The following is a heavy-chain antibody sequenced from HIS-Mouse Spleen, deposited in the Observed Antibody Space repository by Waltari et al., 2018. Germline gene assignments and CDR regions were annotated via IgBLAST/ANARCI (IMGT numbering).Heavy chain of an antibody. CDR2: ISYDGSNK. V-gene: IGHV3-30-3*01. CDR3: ARDHSGWYFDY. J-gene: IGHJ4*02. Sequence: QVQLVESGGGVVQPGRSLRLSCAASGFPLSSYAMHWVRKAPGKGLEWVAVISYDGSNKYYADSVKGRFTISRDNSKNTLYLQMNSLRAEDTAVYYCARDHSGWYFDYWGQGTLVTVSS. D-gene: IGHD6-19*01. CDR1: GFPLSSYA.